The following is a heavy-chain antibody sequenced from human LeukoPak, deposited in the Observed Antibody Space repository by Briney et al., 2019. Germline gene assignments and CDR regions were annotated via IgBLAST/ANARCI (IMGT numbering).Heavy chain of an antibody. CDR2: ISNDGSNK. J-gene: IGHJ4*02. Sequence: PGGSLRLSCAASGFTFSSYGMHWVRQAPGKGLEWGAVISNDGSNKYYADSVKGRFTISRDNSKNTLYLQMNSLRAEDTAVYYCAKAGYSSSWYVDYWGQGTLVLVSS. CDR3: AKAGYSSSWYVDY. D-gene: IGHD6-13*01. CDR1: GFTFSSYG. V-gene: IGHV3-30*18.